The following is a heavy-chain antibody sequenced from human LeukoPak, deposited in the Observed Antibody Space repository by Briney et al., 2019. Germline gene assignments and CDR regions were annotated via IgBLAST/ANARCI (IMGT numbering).Heavy chain of an antibody. V-gene: IGHV1-69*05. CDR1: GGTFSSYA. D-gene: IGHD6-13*01. J-gene: IGHJ5*02. CDR2: IIPIFGTA. Sequence: SVKVSCKASGGTFSSYAISWVRQAPGQGLEWMGGIIPIFGTANYAQKFQGRVTITTDESTSTAYMELSSLRSEDTAVYYCARDYGAAAGWFDPWGQGTLDTVSS. CDR3: ARDYGAAAGWFDP.